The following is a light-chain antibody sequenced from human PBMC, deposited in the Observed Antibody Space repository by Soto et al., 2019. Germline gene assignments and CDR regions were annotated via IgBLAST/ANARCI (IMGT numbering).Light chain of an antibody. CDR3: QQYKNWPPWT. CDR2: GTS. J-gene: IGKJ1*01. CDR1: QSVSRN. V-gene: IGKV3-15*01. Sequence: EIVMTQSPATLSVSPGETVALSCRASQSVSRNLAWYQQKPGQAPRLLIYGTSTRATGIPARFSGSGSGTEFTLTISSLQSEDFAVYYCQQYKNWPPWTFGQGTKVDIK.